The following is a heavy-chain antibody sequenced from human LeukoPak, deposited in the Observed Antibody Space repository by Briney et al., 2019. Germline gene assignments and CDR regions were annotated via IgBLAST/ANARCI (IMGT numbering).Heavy chain of an antibody. CDR1: GGSFRGYY. V-gene: IGHV4-34*01. CDR3: ARGLRYSSGWYGY. D-gene: IGHD6-19*01. Sequence: PSGTLSLTCAVYGGSFRGYYWSWIRQPPGKGLEWIGEINHSGSTNYNPSLKSRVTISVDTSKNQFSLKLSSVTAADTAVYYCARGLRYSSGWYGYWGQGTLVTVSS. CDR2: INHSGST. J-gene: IGHJ4*02.